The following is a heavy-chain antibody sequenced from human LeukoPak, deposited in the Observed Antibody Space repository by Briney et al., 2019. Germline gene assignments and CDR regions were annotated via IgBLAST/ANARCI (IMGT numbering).Heavy chain of an antibody. V-gene: IGHV1-2*02. CDR1: GYTFTRYH. J-gene: IGHJ6*02. CDR3: ARASGGSNYGMDV. CDR2: INPNSGGT. Sequence: ASVTVSCKASGYTFTRYHMHGVRQAPGQGREWMGWINPNSGGTNYAQKFQGSVTMTRDTSISTAYMELSRLRSDDTAVYYCARASGGSNYGMDVWGQGTTVTVSS. D-gene: IGHD6-19*01.